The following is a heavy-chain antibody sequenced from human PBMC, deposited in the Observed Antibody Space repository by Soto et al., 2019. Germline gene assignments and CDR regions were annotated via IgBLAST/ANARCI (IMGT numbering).Heavy chain of an antibody. D-gene: IGHD2-15*01. CDR1: GFTFGSYA. CDR3: ARDANCSGGSCYSVYYGMDV. J-gene: IGHJ6*02. Sequence: GGSLRLSCAASGFTFGSYAMHWVRQAPGKGLEWVAVISYDGSNKYYADSVKGRFTISRDNSKNTLYLQMNSLRAEDTAVYYCARDANCSGGSCYSVYYGMDVWGQGTTVTVSS. V-gene: IGHV3-30-3*01. CDR2: ISYDGSNK.